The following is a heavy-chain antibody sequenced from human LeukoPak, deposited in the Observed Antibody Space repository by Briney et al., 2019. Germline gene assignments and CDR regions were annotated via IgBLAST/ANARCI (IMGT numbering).Heavy chain of an antibody. V-gene: IGHV5-51*01. CDR3: ARQNDFRLDY. CDR2: IYPGDSDT. D-gene: IGHD3-3*01. CDR1: GSPFSSYW. J-gene: IGHJ4*02. Sequence: GASLKISFKGSGSPFSSYWIGWVRAMPGKGLEWMGIIYPGDSDTRYSPSLQGQVTISVDTSIGTAYLQWSSLKASDTAIYYCARQNDFRLDYWGQGTLVTVSS.